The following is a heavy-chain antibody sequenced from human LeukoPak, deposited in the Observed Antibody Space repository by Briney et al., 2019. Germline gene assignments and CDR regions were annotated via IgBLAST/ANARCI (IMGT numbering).Heavy chain of an antibody. CDR1: GGSISSGGYY. D-gene: IGHD1-1*01. CDR3: ARWVVDGHTIGGFQH. J-gene: IGHJ1*01. Sequence: SETLSLTCTVSGGSISSGGYYWSWIRQHPGKGLEWIGYIYYSGSTYYNPSLKSRVTISVDTSKNQFSLKLSSVTAADTAVYYGARWVVDGHTIGGFQHWGQGTLVTVSS. CDR2: IYYSGST. V-gene: IGHV4-31*03.